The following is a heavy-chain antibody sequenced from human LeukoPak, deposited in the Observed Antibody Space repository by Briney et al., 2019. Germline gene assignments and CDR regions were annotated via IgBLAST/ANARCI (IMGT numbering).Heavy chain of an antibody. Sequence: PGGSLRLSCAASRFTFSSYGMSWVRQAPGKGLEWVSGISGSGGSTYYADSAKGRFTISRGNSKNTLYLQMNSLRVEDTAVYYCAKEGGLRSSWSFDFWGQGILVIVSS. D-gene: IGHD6-13*01. V-gene: IGHV3-23*01. CDR3: AKEGGLRSSWSFDF. J-gene: IGHJ4*02. CDR1: RFTFSSYG. CDR2: ISGSGGST.